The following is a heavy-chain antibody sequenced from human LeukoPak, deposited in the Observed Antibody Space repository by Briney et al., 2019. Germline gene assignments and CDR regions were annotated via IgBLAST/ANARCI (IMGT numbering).Heavy chain of an antibody. CDR3: ARWYYDFWSGYFDY. J-gene: IGHJ4*02. CDR1: GGSFSGYY. CDR2: INHSGST. Sequence: SETLSLTCAVYGGSFSGYYWSWIRQPPGKRLEWIGEINHSGSTNYNPSLKSRVTISVDTSKNQFSLKLSSVTAADTAVYYCARWYYDFWSGYFDYWGQGTLVTVSS. V-gene: IGHV4-34*09. D-gene: IGHD3-3*01.